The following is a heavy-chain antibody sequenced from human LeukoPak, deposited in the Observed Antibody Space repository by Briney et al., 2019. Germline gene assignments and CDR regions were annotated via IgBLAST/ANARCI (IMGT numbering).Heavy chain of an antibody. D-gene: IGHD5-18*01. CDR3: AREPTAMIL. Sequence: GGSLRLSCAASGFTFSTYSMNWVRQTPGKGLEWVSSISSSSTYIYYADSVKGRFTISRDNAKNSLYLQMNSLRVEDTAVYYCAREPTAMILWSQGTLVTVSS. V-gene: IGHV3-21*01. CDR2: ISSSSTYI. J-gene: IGHJ4*02. CDR1: GFTFSTYS.